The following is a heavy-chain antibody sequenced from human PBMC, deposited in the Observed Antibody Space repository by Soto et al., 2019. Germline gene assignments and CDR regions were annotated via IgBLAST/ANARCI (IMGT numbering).Heavy chain of an antibody. CDR3: ARSPPGDSAMVYDY. Sequence: NPSETLSLTCTVSGGSISSGNYYWSWIRQHPGKGLEWIGYIFHSGATYYNPSLKSRVTISVDTSKNQFSLNVTSVTAADTARYYCARSPPGDSAMVYDYWGQGTLVTVSS. J-gene: IGHJ4*02. CDR1: GGSISSGNYY. V-gene: IGHV4-31*03. D-gene: IGHD5-18*01. CDR2: IFHSGAT.